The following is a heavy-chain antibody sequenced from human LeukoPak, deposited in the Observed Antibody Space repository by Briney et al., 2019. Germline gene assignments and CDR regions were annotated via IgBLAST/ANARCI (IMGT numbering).Heavy chain of an antibody. D-gene: IGHD3-16*02. V-gene: IGHV3-7*01. CDR1: GFTFSSYW. Sequence: GGSLGLSCAASGFTFSSYWMSWVRQAPGKGLEWVANIKQDGSEKYYVDSVKGRFTISRDNAKNSLYLQMNSLRAEDTAVYYCARDQVAYYDYVWGSYRSRLFDYWGQGTLVTVSS. CDR2: IKQDGSEK. CDR3: ARDQVAYYDYVWGSYRSRLFDY. J-gene: IGHJ4*02.